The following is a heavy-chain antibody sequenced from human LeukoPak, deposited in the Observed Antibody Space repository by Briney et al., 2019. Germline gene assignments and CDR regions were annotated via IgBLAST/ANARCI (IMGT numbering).Heavy chain of an antibody. Sequence: GGSLRLSCAASGFTFSSYSMNWVRQAPGKGLEWVSYISSSSSTIYYADSVKGRFTISRDNAKNSLYLQMNSLRAEDTAVYYCARGEDSSGWPFDYWGQGTLVTVSS. CDR3: ARGEDSSGWPFDY. CDR2: ISSSSSTI. D-gene: IGHD6-19*01. J-gene: IGHJ4*02. CDR1: GFTFSSYS. V-gene: IGHV3-48*04.